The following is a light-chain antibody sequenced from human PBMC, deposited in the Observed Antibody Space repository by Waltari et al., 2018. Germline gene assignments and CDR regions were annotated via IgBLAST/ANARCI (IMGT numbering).Light chain of an antibody. CDR1: QSVSST. J-gene: IGKJ4*01. Sequence: EIVLTHSQATLSLSQGERGTISCRASQSVSSTLAWYQQKPGQAPRLLIYGASSRATNIPDRFSGSGSGTDFTLTISSLEPEDFAVYYCQQYNKWPLTFGGGTKVEIK. CDR2: GAS. CDR3: QQYNKWPLT. V-gene: IGKV3-15*01.